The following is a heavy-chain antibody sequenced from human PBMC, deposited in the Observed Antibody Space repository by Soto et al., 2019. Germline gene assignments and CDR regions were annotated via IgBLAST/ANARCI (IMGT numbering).Heavy chain of an antibody. V-gene: IGHV4-30-4*01. D-gene: IGHD1-20*01. Sequence: SATLSLTCTVSGGSISSGDDFWTWIRQPPGKGLEWIGYIYYSGSTYYNPSLKSRLTMSVDTSKNQFSLKLSSVTAADTAVYYCARDRAKWKDYYYYGMDVWGQGTTVTVSS. J-gene: IGHJ6*02. CDR3: ARDRAKWKDYYYYGMDV. CDR2: IYYSGST. CDR1: GGSISSGDDF.